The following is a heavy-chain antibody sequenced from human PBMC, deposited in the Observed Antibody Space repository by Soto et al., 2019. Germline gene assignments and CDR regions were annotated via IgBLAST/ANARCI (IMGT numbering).Heavy chain of an antibody. J-gene: IGHJ5*02. CDR1: GFTFSDYY. CDR3: ARGVVRASPYSWFDP. Sequence: QVQLVESGGGLVKPGGSLRLSCAASGFTFSDYYMSWIRQAPGKGLEWVSYISSSSSYTNYADSVKGRFTISRDNAKNALYLQMNSLRAEDTAVYYCARGVVRASPYSWFDPWGQGTLVTVSS. D-gene: IGHD2-15*01. V-gene: IGHV3-11*05. CDR2: ISSSSSYT.